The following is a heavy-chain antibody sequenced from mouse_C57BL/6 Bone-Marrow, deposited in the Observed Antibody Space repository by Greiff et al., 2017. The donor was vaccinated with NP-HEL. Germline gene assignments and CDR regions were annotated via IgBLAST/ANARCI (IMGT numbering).Heavy chain of an antibody. CDR1: GYTFTSYW. J-gene: IGHJ4*01. CDR3: ARYGYYYGSSRNSCYYAMDN. V-gene: IGHV1-59*01. D-gene: IGHD1-1*01. Sequence: VQLQQPGAELVRPGTSVKLSCKASGYTFTSYWMHWVKQRPGQGLEWIGVIDPSDSYTNYNQKFKGKATLTVDTSSRTAYMQLSSLRSEDYAVYYCARYGYYYGSSRNSCYYAMDNWGQGNAVTVSS. CDR2: IDPSDSYT.